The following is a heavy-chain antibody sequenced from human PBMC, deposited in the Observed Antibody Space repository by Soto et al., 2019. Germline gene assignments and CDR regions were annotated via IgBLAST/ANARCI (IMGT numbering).Heavy chain of an antibody. CDR1: GFTFSSHA. D-gene: IGHD2-8*01. Sequence: GGSLRLSCAASGFTFSSHAMSWVRQAPGKGLEGVSAISGSGGSTYYADSVKGRFTISRDTSKNTLYLQVNSLRAEDTAVYYCAKSAPPYCSYGVCPTFDYWGQGTLVTVSS. J-gene: IGHJ4*02. CDR2: ISGSGGST. CDR3: AKSAPPYCSYGVCPTFDY. V-gene: IGHV3-23*01.